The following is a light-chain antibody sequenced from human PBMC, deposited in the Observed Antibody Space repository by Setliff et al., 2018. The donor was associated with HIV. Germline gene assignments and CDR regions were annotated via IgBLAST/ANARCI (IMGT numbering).Light chain of an antibody. V-gene: IGLV2-14*01. J-gene: IGLJ1*01. CDR3: SSYAITNTLP. CDR2: GVR. Sequence: QSVLTQPASVSGSPGQSITISCTGTSRDVGRYNYVSWYQQHPGKAPKLIIYGVRNRPSGVSIRFSGSKSGNTASLTISGLQTEDEADYYCSSYAITNTLPFGTGTKVTGL. CDR1: SRDVGRYNY.